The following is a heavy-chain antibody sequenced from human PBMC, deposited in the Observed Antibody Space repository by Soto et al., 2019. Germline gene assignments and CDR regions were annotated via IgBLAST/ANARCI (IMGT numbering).Heavy chain of an antibody. J-gene: IGHJ4*02. CDR1: GFTFSSYS. D-gene: IGHD6-13*01. CDR3: ARARAAAGTGQYYFDY. V-gene: IGHV3-21*01. Sequence: GGSLRLSCAASGFTFSSYSMNWVRQAPGKGLEWVSSISSSSSYIYYADSVKGRFTISRDNAKNSLYLQMNSLRAEDTAVYYCARARAAAGTGQYYFDYWGQGTLVTVSS. CDR2: ISSSSSYI.